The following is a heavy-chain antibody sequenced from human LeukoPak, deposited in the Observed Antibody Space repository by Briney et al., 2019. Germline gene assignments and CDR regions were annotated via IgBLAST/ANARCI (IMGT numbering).Heavy chain of an antibody. V-gene: IGHV4-34*01. J-gene: IGHJ4*02. CDR3: ARGRMVRGVTLTYFDY. CDR1: GGSFSGYY. Sequence: PSETLSLTCAVYGGSFSGYYWSWIRQPPGKGLEWIGEINHSGSTNYNPPLKSRVTISVDTSKNQFSQKLSSVTAADTAVYYCARGRMVRGVTLTYFDYWGQGTLVTVSS. D-gene: IGHD3-10*01. CDR2: INHSGST.